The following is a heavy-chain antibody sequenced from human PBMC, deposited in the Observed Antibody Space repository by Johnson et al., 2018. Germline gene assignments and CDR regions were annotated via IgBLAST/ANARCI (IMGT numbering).Heavy chain of an antibody. CDR3: AKDRGSDKPGYYYYGMDV. D-gene: IGHD1-14*01. V-gene: IGHV3-23*04. CDR2: ISGSGGST. CDR1: GFTFSSYA. Sequence: EVQLVESGGGLVQXGGSLRLXCAASGFTFSSYAMSWVRQAPGKGLEWVSAISGSGGSTYYADSVKGRFTITRDNSKNKLYLQMNSLRAEDTAVYYCAKDRGSDKPGYYYYGMDVWGQGTTVTVSS. J-gene: IGHJ6*02.